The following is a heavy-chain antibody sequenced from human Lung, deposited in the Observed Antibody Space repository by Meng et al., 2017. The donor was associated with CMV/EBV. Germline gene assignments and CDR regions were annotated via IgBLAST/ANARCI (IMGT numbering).Heavy chain of an antibody. CDR3: GRYTDIVSVIAATRDYWFDP. V-gene: IGHV1-69*04. Sequence: SVXVSXXASGATFSSYAITWVRQAPGQGLEWMGTIIPILAITKYAQKFQGRVTITADKTSSTVYMELSSLRSDDTAVYYCGRYTDIVSVIAATRDYWFDPWGQGXLVXVS. D-gene: IGHD2-15*01. CDR1: GATFSSYA. CDR2: IIPILAIT. J-gene: IGHJ5*02.